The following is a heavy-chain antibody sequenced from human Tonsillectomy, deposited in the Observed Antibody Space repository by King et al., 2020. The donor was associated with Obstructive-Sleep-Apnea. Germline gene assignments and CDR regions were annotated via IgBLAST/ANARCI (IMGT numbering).Heavy chain of an antibody. V-gene: IGHV2-5*01. D-gene: IGHD2-8*02. CDR3: VHKRGRDTGGLLVFDS. Sequence: ITLQESGPTLVKPPQTLTLTCAFSGFSLSTGGVGVGWIRQPPGKALEWLAIIYWNDDKHYRPSLKSRLIITKDTSKNQVVLTMTNMDPVDTATYYCVHKRGRDTGGLLVFDSGGRGPLVTASS. CDR1: GFSLSTGGVG. J-gene: IGHJ4*02. CDR2: IYWNDDK.